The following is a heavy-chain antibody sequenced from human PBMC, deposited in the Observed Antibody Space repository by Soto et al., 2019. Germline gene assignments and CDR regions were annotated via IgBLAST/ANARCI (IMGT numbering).Heavy chain of an antibody. D-gene: IGHD2-15*01. CDR1: GFTFSSYG. CDR3: AINGCSGGSCYWGRDYYYYYMDV. V-gene: IGHV3-30*03. Sequence: GGSLRLSCAASGFTFSSYGMHWVRQAPGKGLEWVAVISYDGSNKYYADSVKGRFTISRDNSKNTLYLQMNSLRAEDTAVYYCAINGCSGGSCYWGRDYYYYYMDVWGKGTTVTVSS. CDR2: ISYDGSNK. J-gene: IGHJ6*03.